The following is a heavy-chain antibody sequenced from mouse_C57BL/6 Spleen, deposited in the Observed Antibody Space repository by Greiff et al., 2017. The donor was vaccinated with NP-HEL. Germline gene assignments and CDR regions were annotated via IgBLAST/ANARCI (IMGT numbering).Heavy chain of an antibody. J-gene: IGHJ4*01. CDR2: IYPRSGNT. CDR3: AREGDGGDYYAMDY. CDR1: GYTFTSYG. V-gene: IGHV1-81*01. Sequence: VQLQQSGAELARPGASVKLSCKASGYTFTSYGISWVKQRTGQGLEWIGEIYPRSGNTYYNEKFKGKATLTADKSSSTAYMELRSLTSEDSAVYFCAREGDGGDYYAMDYWGQGTSVTVSS. D-gene: IGHD3-3*01.